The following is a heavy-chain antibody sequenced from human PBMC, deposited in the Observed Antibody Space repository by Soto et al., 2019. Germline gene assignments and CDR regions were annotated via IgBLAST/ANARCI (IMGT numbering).Heavy chain of an antibody. CDR3: ARQGKYNYGSNDF. CDR2: IYPDDSDT. Sequence: GESLKISCKGSGYSFTSYWIGWVRQLPGKGLEWMGIIYPDDSDTRYSPSFQGQVIMSADKSISTAYLRWSSLKASDTAMYYCARQGKYNYGSNDFWGQGTLVTVSS. V-gene: IGHV5-51*01. J-gene: IGHJ4*02. D-gene: IGHD5-18*01. CDR1: GYSFTSYW.